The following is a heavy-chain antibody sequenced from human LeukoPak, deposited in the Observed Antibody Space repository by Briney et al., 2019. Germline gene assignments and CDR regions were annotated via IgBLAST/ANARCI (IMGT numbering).Heavy chain of an antibody. J-gene: IGHJ4*02. CDR1: GFTFSSYA. CDR3: AKSIVVVAAKGESFDY. D-gene: IGHD2-15*01. CDR2: ISGSSGST. V-gene: IGHV3-23*01. Sequence: GGSLRLSCAASGFTFSSYAMSWVRQAPGKGLEWVSTISGSSGSTYYTDSVKGRFTISRDNSKNTLYLQMNSLRAEDTAVYYCAKSIVVVAAKGESFDYWVQGTLVTVSS.